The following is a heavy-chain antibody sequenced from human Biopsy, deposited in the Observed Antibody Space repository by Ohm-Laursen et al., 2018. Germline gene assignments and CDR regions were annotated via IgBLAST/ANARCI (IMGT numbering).Heavy chain of an antibody. D-gene: IGHD1-1*01. J-gene: IGHJ4*02. Sequence: ASVNASCKVSGYTPTELSTHWVRQAPGRGLEWMGGFAPENGKTIYAQKFQGRVTMTEDTSTDTAYMELSSLRSEDAAVYYCAADINVWNVNYWGQGTQVTVSS. CDR3: AADINVWNVNY. CDR1: GYTPTELS. V-gene: IGHV1-24*01. CDR2: FAPENGKT.